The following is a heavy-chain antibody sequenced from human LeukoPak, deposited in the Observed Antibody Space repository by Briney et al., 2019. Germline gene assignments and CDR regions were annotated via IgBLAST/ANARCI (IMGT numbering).Heavy chain of an antibody. V-gene: IGHV1-18*04. CDR1: GYTFTSYY. Sequence: ASVKVSCKASGYTFTSYYMHWVRQAPGQGLEWMGWISAYNGNTNYAQKLQGRVTMTTDTSTSTAYMELRSLRSDDTAVYYCARAIHCSGGSCFRTQQNWFDPWGQGTLVTVSS. J-gene: IGHJ5*02. CDR3: ARAIHCSGGSCFRTQQNWFDP. CDR2: ISAYNGNT. D-gene: IGHD2-15*01.